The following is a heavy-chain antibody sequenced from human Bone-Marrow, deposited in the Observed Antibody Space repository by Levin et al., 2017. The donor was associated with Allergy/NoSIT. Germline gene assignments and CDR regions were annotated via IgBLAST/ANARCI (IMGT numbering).Heavy chain of an antibody. CDR2: ISSRSSHI. Sequence: LSLTCAASGFSFNNSSMNWVRPAPGKGLEWVSSISSRSSHIYYVDSVEGRFTISRDNAKSSLFLQMNSLRAEDTAVYYCARAKQGYIYDPFDMWGQGTLVTVSS. V-gene: IGHV3-21*01. CDR3: ARAKQGYIYDPFDM. J-gene: IGHJ3*02. CDR1: GFSFNNSS. D-gene: IGHD5-18*01.